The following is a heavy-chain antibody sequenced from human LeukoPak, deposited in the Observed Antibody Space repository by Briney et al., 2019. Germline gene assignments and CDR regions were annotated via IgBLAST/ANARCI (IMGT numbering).Heavy chain of an antibody. V-gene: IGHV4-31*03. CDR1: GGSISSGGYY. Sequence: SETLSLTCTVSGGSISSGGYYWSWIRQHPGKGLEWIGYIYDSGSTYYNPSLKSRVTISVDTSKNQFSLKPSSVTAAATAVYYCARVPPVDSSGYYGVFDYWGQGTPVTVSS. D-gene: IGHD3-22*01. CDR2: IYDSGST. J-gene: IGHJ4*02. CDR3: ARVPPVDSSGYYGVFDY.